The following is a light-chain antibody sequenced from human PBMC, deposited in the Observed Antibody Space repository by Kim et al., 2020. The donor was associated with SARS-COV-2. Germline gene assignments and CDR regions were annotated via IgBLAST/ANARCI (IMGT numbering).Light chain of an antibody. CDR2: GAS. CDR1: QSGNSD. CDR3: QQYNNWPQT. Sequence: VSLGGRATLSCRASQSGNSDLAWYQQKPGQAPRLLIYGASTRATGIPARFSGSGSGTDFTPTISSLQSEDFAVYYCQQYNNWPQTFGQGTKVDIK. V-gene: IGKV3-15*01. J-gene: IGKJ1*01.